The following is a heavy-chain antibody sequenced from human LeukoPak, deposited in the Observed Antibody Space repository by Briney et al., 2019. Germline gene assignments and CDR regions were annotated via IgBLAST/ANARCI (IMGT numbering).Heavy chain of an antibody. CDR3: TRQNRFPGVYYYGMDV. J-gene: IGHJ6*02. D-gene: IGHD3-3*01. CDR2: ISYDGSNK. V-gene: IGHV3-30-3*01. CDR1: GFTFSSYA. Sequence: GRSLRLSCAASGFTFSSYAMHWVRQAPGKGLEWVAVISYDGSNKYYADSVKGRFTISRDNSKNTLYLQMNSLRAEDTAVYYCTRQNRFPGVYYYGMDVWGQGTTVTVSS.